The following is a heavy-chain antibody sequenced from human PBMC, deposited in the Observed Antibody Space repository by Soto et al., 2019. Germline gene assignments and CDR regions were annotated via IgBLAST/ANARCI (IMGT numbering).Heavy chain of an antibody. CDR2: IYYSGST. V-gene: IGHV4-39*01. CDR3: ARNWDITIFGVVILGWFDP. Sequence: SETLSLTCTVSGGSISSSSYYWGWIRQPPGKGLEWIGSIYYSGSTYYNPSLKSRVTISVDTSKNQFSLKLSSVTAADTAVYYCARNWDITIFGVVILGWFDPWGQGTLVTVSS. J-gene: IGHJ5*02. CDR1: GGSISSSSYY. D-gene: IGHD3-3*01.